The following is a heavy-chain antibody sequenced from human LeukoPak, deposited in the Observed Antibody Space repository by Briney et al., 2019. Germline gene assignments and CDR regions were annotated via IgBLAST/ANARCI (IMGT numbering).Heavy chain of an antibody. V-gene: IGHV3-7*01. CDR2: IKQDGREK. J-gene: IGHJ4*02. Sequence: GGSLRLSCAASVFTFSTYWMSWVRQAPGKGLQGVANIKQDGREKNCVDSVKGRFTISRDNAKNSLDLQMNSLRVEDTAVYYCARHFGTYYPNWGQGTRVTVSS. CDR3: ARHFGTYYPN. CDR1: VFTFSTYW. D-gene: IGHD3/OR15-3a*01.